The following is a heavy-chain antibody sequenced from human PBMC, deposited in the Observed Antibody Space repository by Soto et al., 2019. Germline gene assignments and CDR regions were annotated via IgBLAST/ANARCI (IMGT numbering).Heavy chain of an antibody. Sequence: QVQLQQWGAGLLKPSETLSLTCAVYGGSFSGYYWSWIRQPPGKGLEWIGEINHSGSTNYNPSLRSRVTISVDTSMNQFSLKLSSVTAADTAVYYCARAPSLRYFDWSPHYFDYWGQGTLVTVSS. CDR1: GGSFSGYY. V-gene: IGHV4-34*01. CDR2: INHSGST. J-gene: IGHJ4*02. D-gene: IGHD3-9*01. CDR3: ARAPSLRYFDWSPHYFDY.